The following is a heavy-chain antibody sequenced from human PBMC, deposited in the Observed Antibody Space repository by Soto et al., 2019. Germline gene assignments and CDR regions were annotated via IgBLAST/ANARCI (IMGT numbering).Heavy chain of an antibody. CDR3: AKGSHIWGSYRLDY. J-gene: IGHJ4*02. V-gene: IGHV3-23*01. Sequence: GGSLRLSCVASGFTFSNYAMSWVRQAPGKGLEWVSTISGASTDYADSVKGRFTISRDNSKNTLYLEMNSLRVEDTAEYYCAKGSHIWGSYRLDYWGQGTLVTVSS. CDR1: GFTFSNYA. D-gene: IGHD3-16*02. CDR2: ISGAST.